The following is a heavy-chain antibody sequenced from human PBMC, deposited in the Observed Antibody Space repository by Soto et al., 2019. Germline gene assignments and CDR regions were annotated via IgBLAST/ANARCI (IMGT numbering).Heavy chain of an antibody. V-gene: IGHV3-7*03. CDR3: ASTRGY. D-gene: IGHD3-3*01. Sequence: EVLVVESGGGLVQPGGSLRLSCAVSGFTFSGGYWMKWVRQAPGKGLEWVATIKEDGRETYYVDSVKGRFTISRDSAKNSLYPQMNSLRVEDTAVYYCASTRGYWGQGTLVTVSS. CDR2: IKEDGRET. CDR1: GFTFSGGYW. J-gene: IGHJ4*02.